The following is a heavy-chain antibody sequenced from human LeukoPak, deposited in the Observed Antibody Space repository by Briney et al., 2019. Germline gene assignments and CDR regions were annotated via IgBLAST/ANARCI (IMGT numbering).Heavy chain of an antibody. CDR2: ISNGGTTT. CDR1: GFTFSDKY. CDR3: ASEPRLLDH. J-gene: IGHJ4*02. D-gene: IGHD6-25*01. V-gene: IGHV3-11*04. Sequence: GGSLTLSCAASGFTFSDKYMTWIRQAPGKGREWVSYISNGGTTTKYADSVEGRFTISRDNGKNFLYLQMNSLRAEDTAVYFCASEPRLLDHWGQGTLVTVSS.